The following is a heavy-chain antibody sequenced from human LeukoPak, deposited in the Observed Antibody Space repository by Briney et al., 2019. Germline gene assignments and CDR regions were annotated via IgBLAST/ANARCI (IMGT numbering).Heavy chain of an antibody. CDR2: IKQDGSEK. D-gene: IGHD3-22*01. J-gene: IGHJ4*02. Sequence: GGSLRLSCAASGFTFSSYWMSWVRQAPGKGLEWVANIKQDGSEKYYVDSVKCRFTISRDNAKNSLYLQMNSLRAEDTAVYYCARSRGTTSWYYYDSSGYYLDYWGQGTLVTVSS. V-gene: IGHV3-7*01. CDR1: GFTFSSYW. CDR3: ARSRGTTSWYYYDSSGYYLDY.